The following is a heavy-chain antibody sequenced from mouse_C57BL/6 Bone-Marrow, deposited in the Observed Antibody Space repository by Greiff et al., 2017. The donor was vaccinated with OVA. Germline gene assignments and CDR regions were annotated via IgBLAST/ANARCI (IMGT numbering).Heavy chain of an antibody. J-gene: IGHJ3*01. CDR1: GFNIKDYY. D-gene: IGHD1-1*01. CDR3: ARSSDGSSPWFAY. Sequence: EVKLQESGAELVKPGASVKLSCTASGFNIKDYYMHWVKQRTEQGLEWIGRIDPEDGETKYAPKFQGKATITANTSSNTAYLQLSSLTSEDTAVYYCARSSDGSSPWFAYWGQGTLVTVSA. CDR2: IDPEDGET. V-gene: IGHV14-2*01.